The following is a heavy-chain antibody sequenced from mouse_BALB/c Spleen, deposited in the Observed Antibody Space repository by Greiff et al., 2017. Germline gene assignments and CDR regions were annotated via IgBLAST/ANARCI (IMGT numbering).Heavy chain of an antibody. D-gene: IGHD2-3*01. V-gene: IGHV5-6-5*01. CDR2: ISSGGST. J-gene: IGHJ2*01. CDR1: GFTFSSYA. CDR3: ARWLLGY. Sequence: EVQLVESGGGLVKPGGSLKLSCAASGFTFSSYAMSWVRQTPEKRLEWVASISSGGSTYYPDSVKGRFTISRDNARNILYLQMSSLRSEDTAMYYCARWLLGYWGQGTTLTVSS.